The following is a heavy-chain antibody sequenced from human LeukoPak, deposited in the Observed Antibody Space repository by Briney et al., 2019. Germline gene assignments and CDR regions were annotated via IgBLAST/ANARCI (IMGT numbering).Heavy chain of an antibody. J-gene: IGHJ5*02. CDR1: GYTFTGYY. CDR3: AKGIAVTARGGNWFDL. V-gene: IGHV1-2*02. D-gene: IGHD6-19*01. Sequence: ASVKVSCKASGYTFTGYYIHWVRQAPGQGLEWMGWMNPNSGGTNCAQSFQGRVTMTRDTSITTSYMQLSWLTSDDTATYYCAKGIAVTARGGNWFDLWGQGTQVTVSS. CDR2: MNPNSGGT.